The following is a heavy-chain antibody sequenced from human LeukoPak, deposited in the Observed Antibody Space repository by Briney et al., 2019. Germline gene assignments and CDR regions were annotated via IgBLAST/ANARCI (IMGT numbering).Heavy chain of an antibody. CDR2: VSPYSGNT. J-gene: IGHJ4*02. Sequence: ASVKVSCKASGYTFTSFGITWVRPAPGQGLEWMGWVSPYSGNTKYAQNLPGRVTMTTDTSTSTAYMEVRSLTSADTAVYYCARDPLDYWGQGTLVTVSS. V-gene: IGHV1-18*01. CDR1: GYTFTSFG. CDR3: ARDPLDY.